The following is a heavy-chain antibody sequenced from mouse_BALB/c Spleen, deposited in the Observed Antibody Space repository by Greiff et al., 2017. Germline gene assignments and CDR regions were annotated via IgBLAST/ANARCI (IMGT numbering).Heavy chain of an antibody. J-gene: IGHJ3*01. Sequence: VQLQQSGPQLVRPGASVKISCKASGYSFTSYWMHWVKQRPGQGLEWIGMIDPSDSETRLNQKFKDKATLTVDKSSSTAYMQLSSPTSEDSAVYYCAREEAWFAYWGQGTLVTVSA. CDR3: AREEAWFAY. V-gene: IGHV1S127*01. CDR2: IDPSDSET. CDR1: GYSFTSYW.